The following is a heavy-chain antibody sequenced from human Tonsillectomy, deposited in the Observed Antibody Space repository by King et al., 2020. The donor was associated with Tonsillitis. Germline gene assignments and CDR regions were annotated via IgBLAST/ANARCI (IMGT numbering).Heavy chain of an antibody. CDR1: GFTFTSSA. CDR3: AADGPGVGASGALDI. V-gene: IGHV1-58*01. J-gene: IGHJ3*02. Sequence: QLVESGPEVKKPGTSVKVSCKASGFTFTSSAVQWVRQARGQRLEWIGWIVVGSGNTNYAQKFQERVTITRDMSTSTAYMELSSLRSEDTAVYYCAADGPGVGASGALDIGGQGTRVTASS. D-gene: IGHD3-16*01. CDR2: IVVGSGNT.